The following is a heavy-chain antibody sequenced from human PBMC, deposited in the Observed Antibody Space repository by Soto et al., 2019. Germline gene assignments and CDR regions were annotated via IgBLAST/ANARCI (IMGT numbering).Heavy chain of an antibody. CDR1: GYTFTGYY. J-gene: IGHJ4*02. Sequence: VASVKVSCKASGYTFTGYYMHWVRQAPGQGLEWMGWINPNSGGTNYAQKFQGRVTMTRDTSISTAYMELSRLRSDDTAVYYCARDRYDSTAPTDYWGQGTLVTVSS. CDR3: ARDRYDSTAPTDY. V-gene: IGHV1-2*02. CDR2: INPNSGGT. D-gene: IGHD3-22*01.